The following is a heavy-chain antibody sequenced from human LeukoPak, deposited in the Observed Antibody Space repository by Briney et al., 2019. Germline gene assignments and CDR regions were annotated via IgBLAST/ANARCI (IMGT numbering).Heavy chain of an antibody. CDR3: ARENSRSFAKFDY. J-gene: IGHJ4*02. CDR2: IWYDGSNK. CDR1: GFTFSSYG. Sequence: GGSLRLSCAASGFTFSSYGMHWVRQAPGKGLEWVAVIWYDGSNKYYADSVKGRFTISRDNSKNTLYLQMNSLRAEDTAVYYCARENSRSFAKFDYWGQGTLVTVSP. D-gene: IGHD3-3*01. V-gene: IGHV3-33*01.